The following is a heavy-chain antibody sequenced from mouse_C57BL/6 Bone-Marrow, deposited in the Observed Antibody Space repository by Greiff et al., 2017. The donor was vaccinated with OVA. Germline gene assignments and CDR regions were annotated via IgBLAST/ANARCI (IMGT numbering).Heavy chain of an antibody. CDR2: ISSGSSTI. CDR1: GFTFSDYG. V-gene: IGHV5-17*01. D-gene: IGHD1-1*01. J-gene: IGHJ2*01. CDR3: ARPGITRCDY. Sequence: EVKVEESGGGLVKPGGSLKLSCAASGFTFSDYGMHWVRQAPEKGLEWVAYISSGSSTIYYADTVKGRFTISRDNAKNTLFLQMTSLRSEDTAMYYCARPGITRCDYWGQGTTLTVSS.